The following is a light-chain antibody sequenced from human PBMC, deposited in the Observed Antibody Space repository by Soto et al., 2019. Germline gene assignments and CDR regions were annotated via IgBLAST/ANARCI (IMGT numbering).Light chain of an antibody. CDR2: KNN. CDR1: SSNIGNFY. Sequence: QSVLTQPPSASGTPGQRVTISCSGSSSNIGNFYVYWYQQLPGTAPKLLIYKNNQRPLGVPDRFSGSKSGPSASLAISGLRSEDEADYYCAAWDDSLSGPGVFGGGTQRTVL. CDR3: AAWDDSLSGPGV. V-gene: IGLV1-47*01. J-gene: IGLJ7*01.